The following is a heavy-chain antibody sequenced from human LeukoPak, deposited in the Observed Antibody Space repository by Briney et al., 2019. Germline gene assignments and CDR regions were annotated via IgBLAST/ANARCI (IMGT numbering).Heavy chain of an antibody. J-gene: IGHJ4*02. V-gene: IGHV1-18*01. CDR1: GYTFSSYG. CDR2: ISAYNGNT. Sequence: ASVKVSCKASGYTFSSYGISWVRQAPGQGLEWMGWISAYNGNTNYAQKLQGRVTMTRDTSTSTVYMELSSLRSEDTAVYYCARGDVDTAMVTIDYWGQGTLVTVSS. CDR3: ARGDVDTAMVTIDY. D-gene: IGHD5-18*01.